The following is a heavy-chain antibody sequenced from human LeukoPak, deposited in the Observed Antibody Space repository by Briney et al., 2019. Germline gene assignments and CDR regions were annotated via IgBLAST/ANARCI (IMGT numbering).Heavy chain of an antibody. J-gene: IGHJ4*02. D-gene: IGHD3-9*01. Sequence: PSETLSLTCTVSDYSISSDYYWGWIRQSPGEGLEWIGSITHSGNTYYNPSLNGQATILVDTSKNQFSLKLIYVTVADTAVHYCARDSGRYFDWLLYFDSWGQGTLVTVSS. CDR3: ARDSGRYFDWLLYFDS. CDR2: ITHSGNT. CDR1: DYSISSDYY. V-gene: IGHV4-38-2*02.